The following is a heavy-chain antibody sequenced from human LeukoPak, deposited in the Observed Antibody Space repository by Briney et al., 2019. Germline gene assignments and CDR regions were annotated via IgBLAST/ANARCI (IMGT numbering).Heavy chain of an antibody. Sequence: PGGSLRLSCAASGFTFSSYSMNWVRQAPGKGLGWVSSISSSSSYIYYADSVKGRFTISRDNAKNSLYLQMNSLRAEDTAVYYCARSMVRGVTYFDYWGQGTLVTVSS. J-gene: IGHJ4*02. CDR3: ARSMVRGVTYFDY. CDR2: ISSSSSYI. V-gene: IGHV3-21*01. D-gene: IGHD3-10*01. CDR1: GFTFSSYS.